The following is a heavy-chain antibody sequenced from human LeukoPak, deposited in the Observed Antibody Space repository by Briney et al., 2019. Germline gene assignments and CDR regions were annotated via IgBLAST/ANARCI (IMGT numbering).Heavy chain of an antibody. CDR3: ARGSSWADAFDI. V-gene: IGHV1-69*06. Sequence: GGSLRLSCAASGFTFSSYAISWVRQAPGQGLEWMGGIIPIFGTANYAQKFQGRVTITADKSTSTAYMELSSLRSEDTAVYYCARGSSWADAFDIWGQGTMVTVSS. CDR2: IIPIFGTA. J-gene: IGHJ3*02. CDR1: GFTFSSYA. D-gene: IGHD6-13*01.